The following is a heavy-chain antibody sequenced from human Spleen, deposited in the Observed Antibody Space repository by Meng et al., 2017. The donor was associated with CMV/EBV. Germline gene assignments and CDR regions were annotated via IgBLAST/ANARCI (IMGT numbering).Heavy chain of an antibody. J-gene: IGHJ4*02. CDR3: ARGENLGIEVVPAAPLDH. Sequence: ASVKVSCKATGYSFLNHGITWVRQAPGQGLEWMGWISPNNGNTFYSRNFQGRVTMTTDTSTSTVYMYLRSLTSDDTALYYCARGENLGIEVVPAAPLDHWGQGTLVTVSS. CDR1: GYSFLNHG. V-gene: IGHV1-18*01. D-gene: IGHD2-2*01. CDR2: ISPNNGNT.